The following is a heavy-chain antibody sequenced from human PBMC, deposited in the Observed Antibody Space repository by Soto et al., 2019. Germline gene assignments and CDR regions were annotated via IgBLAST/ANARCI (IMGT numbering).Heavy chain of an antibody. Sequence: EVQLLESGGGLVQPGGSLRLSCAASGFTFNSYAMHWVRQAPGKGLEWVSGISGFSAGSASTYFADSVKGRFIISRDNSNNTLYCQMYKLRAEDTALYYCARVPLFFGLDGFDFWGHGTLVTVSS. CDR2: ISGFSAGSAST. CDR1: GFTFNSYA. J-gene: IGHJ3*01. D-gene: IGHD3-10*01. CDR3: ARVPLFFGLDGFDF. V-gene: IGHV3-23*01.